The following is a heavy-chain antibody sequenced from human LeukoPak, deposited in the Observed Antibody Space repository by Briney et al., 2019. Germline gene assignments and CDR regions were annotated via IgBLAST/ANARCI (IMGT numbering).Heavy chain of an antibody. V-gene: IGHV3-33*01. CDR2: IWYDGSNK. CDR1: GFIFSSYG. CDR3: ARAPGTLKYYGSSGYMDF. J-gene: IGHJ4*02. D-gene: IGHD3-22*01. Sequence: GGSLRLSCAASGFIFSSYGMHWVRQAPGKGLEWVAAIWYDGSNKYYGDSVRGRFTISRDSSQNTLYLQMNSLRADDTAVYYCARAPGTLKYYGSSGYMDFWGQGALVTVSS.